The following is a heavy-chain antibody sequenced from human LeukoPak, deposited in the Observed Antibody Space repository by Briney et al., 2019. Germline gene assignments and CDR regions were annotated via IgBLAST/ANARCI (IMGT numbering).Heavy chain of an antibody. D-gene: IGHD4-17*01. CDR1: GFTSSSYS. V-gene: IGHV3-21*01. CDR2: ISTGSSYI. J-gene: IGHJ4*02. Sequence: PGGSLRLSCVASGFTSSSYSMNWVRQAPGKGLEWVSAISTGSSYIYYADSVKGRFTISRDNAKNSLYLQMNSLRAEDTAVYYCARDNRGDYDLDSWGQGTLVTVSS. CDR3: ARDNRGDYDLDS.